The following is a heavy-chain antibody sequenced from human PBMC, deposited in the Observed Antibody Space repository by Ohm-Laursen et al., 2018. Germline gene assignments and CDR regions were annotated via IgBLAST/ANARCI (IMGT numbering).Heavy chain of an antibody. D-gene: IGHD3-16*01. CDR3: ARGPTITYCDY. CDR2: IHYSGST. V-gene: IGHV4-59*12. J-gene: IGHJ4*02. Sequence: SETLSLTCTVSGGSISIYYWNWIRQSPGKGLEWIGNIHYSGSTNYNPSLKGRLTISVDTSMNLFSLKLSSVSAADTAVYYCARGPTITYCDYWGQGTLVTVSS. CDR1: GGSISIYY.